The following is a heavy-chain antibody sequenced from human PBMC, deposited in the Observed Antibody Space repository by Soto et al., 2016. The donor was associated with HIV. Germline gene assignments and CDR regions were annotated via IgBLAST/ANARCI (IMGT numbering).Heavy chain of an antibody. D-gene: IGHD3-22*01. Sequence: QVQLQESGPGLVKPSETLSLSCDVSGYSINSGYYWGWIRQPPGKGLEWIGSIHHSGSIFYNPSLTSRLTISIDTSKNHFSLKLRSVTAADTAVYYCARVGDSRGYYYYYMDVWGKGPRVTGLL. V-gene: IGHV4-38-2*01. CDR2: IHHSGSI. J-gene: IGHJ6*03. CDR1: GYSINSGYY. CDR3: ARVGDSRGYYYYYMDV.